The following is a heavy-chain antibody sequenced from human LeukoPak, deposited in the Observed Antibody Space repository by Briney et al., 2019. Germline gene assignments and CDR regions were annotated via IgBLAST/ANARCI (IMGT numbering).Heavy chain of an antibody. V-gene: IGHV4-59*01. Sequence: PSETLSLTCTVSGGSIGTYYWSWVRQPPRKGLEWIGYISYNGNTNSNPSLKSRVTISVDTSKNQFSLKLSSVTAADTAVYYCARVRGPRSYSSGRRASTYFDYWGQGTLVTVSS. CDR2: ISYNGNT. CDR3: ARVRGPRSYSSGRRASTYFDY. D-gene: IGHD6-19*01. CDR1: GGSIGTYY. J-gene: IGHJ4*02.